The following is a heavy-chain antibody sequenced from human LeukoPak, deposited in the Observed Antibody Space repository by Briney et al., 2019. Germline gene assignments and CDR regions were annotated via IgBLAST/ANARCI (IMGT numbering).Heavy chain of an antibody. V-gene: IGHV3-11*04. D-gene: IGHD3-22*01. CDR2: ISSSSSTI. CDR1: GLTFSDAW. J-gene: IGHJ6*03. CDR3: ARAVYDSSGYHYYYYYMDV. Sequence: GALRLSCVLSGLTFSDAWMSWVRQAPGKGLEWVSYISSSSSTIYYADSVKGRFTISRDNAKNSLYLQMNSLRAEDTAVYYCARAVYDSSGYHYYYYYMDVWGKGTTVTVSS.